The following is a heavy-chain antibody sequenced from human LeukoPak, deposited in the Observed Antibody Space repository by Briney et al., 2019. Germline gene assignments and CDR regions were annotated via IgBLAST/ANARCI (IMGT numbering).Heavy chain of an antibody. D-gene: IGHD2-21*02. Sequence: GESLKISGRGFGYGFTTYWTGWGGQMPGKGLGGRGIIYPGDSDTRYSPSFQGQVTISADKSISTAYLQWSSLKASDTAMYYCARRGVVVTAIGTYYFDYWGQGTLVTVSS. J-gene: IGHJ4*02. CDR2: IYPGDSDT. CDR3: ARRGVVVTAIGTYYFDY. CDR1: GYGFTTYW. V-gene: IGHV5-51*02.